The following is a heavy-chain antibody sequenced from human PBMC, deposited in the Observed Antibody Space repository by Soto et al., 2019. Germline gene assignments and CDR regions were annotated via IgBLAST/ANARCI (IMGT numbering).Heavy chain of an antibody. V-gene: IGHV4-59*01. CDR3: ASSGYRGYDDYYYYYMDV. D-gene: IGHD5-12*01. CDR1: GGSISSYY. Sequence: LSLTCTVSGGSISSYYWSWIRQPPGKGLEWIGYIYYSGSTNYNPSLKSRVTISVDTSKNQFSLKLSSVTAADTAVYYCASSGYRGYDDYYYYYMDVWGKGTTVTVSS. CDR2: IYYSGST. J-gene: IGHJ6*03.